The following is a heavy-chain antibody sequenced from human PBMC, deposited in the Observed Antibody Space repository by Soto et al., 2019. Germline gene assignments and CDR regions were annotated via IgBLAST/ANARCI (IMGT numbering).Heavy chain of an antibody. CDR3: AKDSTVGSPGDDFAS. J-gene: IGHJ4*02. Sequence: EVALLESGGDLVQPGGSLRLSCAASGFTFSRYDMNWVRQAPGKRRECVSAIGVYANTYYADSVKGRFTISRDDSRNTVQLQLNSLRVDDTAVYYCAKDSTVGSPGDDFASWGKGNLVTVSS. D-gene: IGHD1-26*01. V-gene: IGHV3-23*01. CDR2: IGVYANT. CDR1: GFTFSRYD.